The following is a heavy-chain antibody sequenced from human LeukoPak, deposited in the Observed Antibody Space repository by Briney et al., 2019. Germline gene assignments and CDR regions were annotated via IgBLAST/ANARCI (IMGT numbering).Heavy chain of an antibody. D-gene: IGHD3-22*01. CDR1: GFTFSSYG. Sequence: QPGGSLRLSCAASGFTFSSYGMHWVRQAPGKGLEWVAVIRYDGSNKYYADSVKGRFTISRDNSKNTLYLQMNSLRAEDTAVYYCAREGDSSGSQYFDYWGQGTLVTVSS. CDR2: IRYDGSNK. V-gene: IGHV3-33*01. J-gene: IGHJ4*02. CDR3: AREGDSSGSQYFDY.